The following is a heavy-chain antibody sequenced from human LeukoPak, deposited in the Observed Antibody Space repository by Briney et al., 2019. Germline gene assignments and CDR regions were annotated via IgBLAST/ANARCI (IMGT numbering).Heavy chain of an antibody. CDR1: GFPFGSYS. CDR2: ISSSSSHI. D-gene: IGHD4-17*01. J-gene: IGHJ4*02. V-gene: IGHV3-21*01. Sequence: GGSLRLSCAASGFPFGSYSMNWVRQAPGKGLEWVSSISSSSSHIYYADSVKGRFTISRDNAKNSLYLQMNSLRAEDTAVYYCARVWAYGDYERPPDYWGQGTLVTVSS. CDR3: ARVWAYGDYERPPDY.